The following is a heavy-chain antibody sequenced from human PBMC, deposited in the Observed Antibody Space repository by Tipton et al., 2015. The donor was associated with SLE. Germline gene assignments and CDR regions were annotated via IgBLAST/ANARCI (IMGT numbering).Heavy chain of an antibody. CDR1: GYSFSSFW. CDR3: ARLLPGRTAAGHIDF. D-gene: IGHD6-13*01. CDR2: IYPGDSDT. Sequence: QLVQSGAKMKKPGESLKISCEGSGYSFSSFWIAWVRQMPGKGLEWMGIIYPGDSDTRYSPSFQGQVTISADQSISTAYLQWSSLKASETAMYYCARLLPGRTAAGHIDFWGHGTRVTVSS. J-gene: IGHJ5*01. V-gene: IGHV5-51*03.